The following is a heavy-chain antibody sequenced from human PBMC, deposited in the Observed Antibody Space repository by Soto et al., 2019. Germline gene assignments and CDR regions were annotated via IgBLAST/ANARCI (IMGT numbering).Heavy chain of an antibody. CDR1: GYAFTRYD. D-gene: IGHD2-15*01. V-gene: IGHV1-3*01. Sequence: ASVKVSCKASGYAFTRYDLHWVRQAPGQRLEWMGWTNAGNGNTKYSQKFQGRVTMTRNTSISTAYMELSSLRSEDTAVYYCARGRSVVDLFDIWGQGTMVTVSS. CDR2: TNAGNGNT. CDR3: ARGRSVVDLFDI. J-gene: IGHJ3*02.